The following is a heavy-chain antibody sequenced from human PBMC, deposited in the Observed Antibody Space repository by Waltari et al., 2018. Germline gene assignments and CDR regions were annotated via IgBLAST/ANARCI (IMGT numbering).Heavy chain of an antibody. V-gene: IGHV4-39*01. CDR2: IFESGST. CDR3: ARHGRVVDVVVVVAATTIDY. Sequence: QLQLQESGPGLVKPSETLSLTCTVSGASLSSSTYYWGWIRQPPGKGLEWIGSIFESGSTYYNPSFYSRVTISVDTSKNQFSLQLSSVTAADTAVYYCARHGRVVDVVVVVAATTIDYWGQGTLVTVSS. CDR1: GASLSSSTYY. J-gene: IGHJ4*02. D-gene: IGHD2-15*01.